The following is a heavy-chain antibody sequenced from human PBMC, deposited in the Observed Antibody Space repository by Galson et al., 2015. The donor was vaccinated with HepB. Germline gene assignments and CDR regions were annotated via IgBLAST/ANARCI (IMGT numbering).Heavy chain of an antibody. J-gene: IGHJ6*02. CDR2: ITGSGGST. CDR3: AKAVALYFYYGLDV. Sequence: SLRLSCAGSGFIFSGHGMTWVRQAPGKGLEWVSAITGSGGSTYYADSVKGRFTISRDNSKNTLHLQVNRLRAEDTAVYYCAKAVALYFYYGLDVWGQGTTVTVSS. V-gene: IGHV3-23*01. CDR1: GFIFSGHG.